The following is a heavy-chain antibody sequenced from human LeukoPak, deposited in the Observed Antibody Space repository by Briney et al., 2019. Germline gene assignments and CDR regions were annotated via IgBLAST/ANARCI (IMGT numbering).Heavy chain of an antibody. D-gene: IGHD3-3*01. CDR3: ARVGSDFWSRVGQRYYYYGMDV. CDR1: GGSISSSSYY. Sequence: KTSETLSLTCTVSGGSISSSSYYWSWIRQPPGKGLEWIGEINHSGSTNYNPSLKSRVTISVDTSKNQFSLKLSSVTAADTAVYYCARVGSDFWSRVGQRYYYYGMDVWGQGTTVTVSS. CDR2: INHSGST. J-gene: IGHJ6*02. V-gene: IGHV4-39*07.